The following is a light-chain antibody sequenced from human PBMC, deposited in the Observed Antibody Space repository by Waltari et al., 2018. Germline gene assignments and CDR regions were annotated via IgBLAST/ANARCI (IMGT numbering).Light chain of an antibody. V-gene: IGKV1-6*01. J-gene: IGKJ4*01. CDR3: LQDNNYPLT. Sequence: IQITQSPSSLPASIGDRVTITCRASQDIRNDIGWYQQKPGKSPKPLIYATARLHSRVPSRFSGSGSGTDFTLTISSLQPEDFATYYCLQDNNYPLTFGGGTRVEIK. CDR1: QDIRND. CDR2: ATA.